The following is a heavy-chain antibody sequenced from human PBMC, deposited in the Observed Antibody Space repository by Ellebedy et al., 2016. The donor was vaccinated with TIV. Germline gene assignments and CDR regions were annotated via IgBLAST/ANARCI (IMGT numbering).Heavy chain of an antibody. CDR2: IYYSGST. CDR1: GGSISSGGYY. V-gene: IGHV4-31*03. CDR3: ARDRRRAEGELSYFDY. Sequence: LRLXXTVSGGSISSGGYYWSWIRQHPGKGLEWIGYIYYSGSTYYNPSLKSRVTISVDTSKNQFSLKLSSVTAADTAVYYCARDRRRAEGELSYFDYWGQGTLVTVSS. D-gene: IGHD3-16*02. J-gene: IGHJ4*02.